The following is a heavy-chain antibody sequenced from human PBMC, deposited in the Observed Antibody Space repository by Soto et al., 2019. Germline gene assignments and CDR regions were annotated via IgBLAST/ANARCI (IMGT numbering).Heavy chain of an antibody. J-gene: IGHJ4*02. CDR1: GFTFSSFA. CDR2: ISYDGSNT. D-gene: IGHD3-22*01. CDR3: ARDWTWGPITTGMGY. Sequence: GGSLRLSCAASGFTFSSFAMHWVRQAPGKGLEWVAVISYDGSNTYYADSVRGRFTISRDNSKKTLYLQMNSLRAEDTAVYYCARDWTWGPITTGMGYWGQGTLVTSPQ. V-gene: IGHV3-30-3*01.